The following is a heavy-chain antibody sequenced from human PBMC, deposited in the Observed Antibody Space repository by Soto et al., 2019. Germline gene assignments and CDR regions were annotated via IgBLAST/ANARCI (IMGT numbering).Heavy chain of an antibody. D-gene: IGHD5-12*01. CDR1: GYTLTELS. CDR3: ARGKRDIVATITDYGFDY. Sequence: GASVKVSCKVSGYTLTELSMHWVRQAPGKGLEWMGGFDPEDGETIYAQKFQGRVTMTEDTSTDTAYMELSSLRSEDTAVYYCARGKRDIVATITDYGFDYWGQGTLVTVSS. V-gene: IGHV1-24*01. J-gene: IGHJ4*02. CDR2: FDPEDGET.